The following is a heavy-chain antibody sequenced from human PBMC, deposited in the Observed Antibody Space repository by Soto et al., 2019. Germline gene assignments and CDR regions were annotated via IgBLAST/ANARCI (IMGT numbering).Heavy chain of an antibody. D-gene: IGHD3-3*01. CDR1: GFTFSSYW. V-gene: IGHV3-7*01. CDR2: IKQDGSEK. CDR3: ARVSYDFWSGYILNYYYYYMDV. Sequence: GGSLRLSCAASGFTFSSYWMSWVRQAPGKGLEWVANIKQDGSEKYYVDSVKGRFTISRDNAKNSLYLQMNSLRAEDTAVYYCARVSYDFWSGYILNYYYYYMDVWGKGTTVTVSS. J-gene: IGHJ6*03.